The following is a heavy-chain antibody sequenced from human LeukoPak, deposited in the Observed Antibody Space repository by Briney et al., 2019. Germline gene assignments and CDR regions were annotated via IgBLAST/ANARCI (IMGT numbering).Heavy chain of an antibody. V-gene: IGHV4-34*01. CDR2: IYHSGST. J-gene: IGHJ4*02. CDR1: GGSFSGYY. Sequence: KASETLSLTCAVYGGSFSGYYWSWIRQPPGKGLEWIGEIYHSGSTNYNPSLKSRVTISVDKSKNQFSLKLSSVTAADTAVYYCARGRRGDYAHRDWGQGTLVTVSS. D-gene: IGHD4-17*01. CDR3: ARGRRGDYAHRD.